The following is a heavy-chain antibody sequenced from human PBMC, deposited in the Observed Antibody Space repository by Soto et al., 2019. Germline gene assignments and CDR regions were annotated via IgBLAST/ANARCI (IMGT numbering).Heavy chain of an antibody. D-gene: IGHD2-2*01. CDR2: IYYSGST. CDR1: GGSISSGGYY. Sequence: QVQLQESGPGLVKPSQTLSLTCTVSGGSISSGGYYWSWIRQHPGKALEWIGYIYYSGSTYYNPSLKSRVTISVDTSKNQFSLKLSSVTAADTAVYYCATTAVYCSSTSCYPFYFDYWGPGTLVTVSS. CDR3: ATTAVYCSSTSCYPFYFDY. V-gene: IGHV4-31*03. J-gene: IGHJ4*02.